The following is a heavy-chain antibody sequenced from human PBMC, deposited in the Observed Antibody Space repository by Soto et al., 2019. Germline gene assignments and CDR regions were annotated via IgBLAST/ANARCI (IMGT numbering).Heavy chain of an antibody. CDR2: IYYSGST. CDR1: GGSISSSSYY. Sequence: SETLSLTCTVSGGSISSSSYYWGWIRQPPGKGLEWIGSIYYSGSTYYNPSLKSRVTISVDTSKNQFSLKLSSVTAADTAVYYCARHWGLGIAANWFDPWGQGTLVTVPQ. CDR3: ARHWGLGIAANWFDP. J-gene: IGHJ5*02. V-gene: IGHV4-39*01. D-gene: IGHD6-13*01.